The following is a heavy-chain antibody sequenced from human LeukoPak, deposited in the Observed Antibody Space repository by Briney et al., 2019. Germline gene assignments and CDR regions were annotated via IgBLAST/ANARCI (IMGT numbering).Heavy chain of an antibody. CDR2: ISTDSGDI. D-gene: IGHD5/OR15-5a*01. V-gene: IGHV1-2*02. J-gene: IGHJ5*02. CDR1: GYHFTGYH. CDR3: AGLVSTAEGRIDP. Sequence: ASVKVSCKASGYHFTGYHVHWVRQAPGQGLEWMGRISTDSGDIDNAPKFQGRVTMTRDTSNNTAYMELSRLTSDDAAVYYCAGLVSTAEGRIDPWGQGTPVTVSS.